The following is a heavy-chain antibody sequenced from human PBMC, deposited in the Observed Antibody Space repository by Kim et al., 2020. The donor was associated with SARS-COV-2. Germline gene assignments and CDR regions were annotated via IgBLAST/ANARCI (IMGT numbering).Heavy chain of an antibody. J-gene: IGHJ4*02. D-gene: IGHD5-18*01. CDR3: SRHRGYSYGYFEY. Sequence: YSPSCQGRVTISADTFITTAYLQWSSLEASDTAMYYCSRHRGYSYGYFEYWGQGTLVTVSS. V-gene: IGHV5-51*01.